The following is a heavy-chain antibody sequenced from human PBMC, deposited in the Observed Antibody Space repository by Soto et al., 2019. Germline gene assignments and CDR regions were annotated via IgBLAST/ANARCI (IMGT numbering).Heavy chain of an antibody. V-gene: IGHV4-59*01. CDR3: ARGPWGYGLDV. Sequence: QVQLQESGPGQVRASETLSLTCTVSGGSMINYYWIWIRQSPGKGLEWIGYFHHIGSTDFNPSLKSRVTMSVDTSKNQLSLNLHSVTTADTAVYYCARGPWGYGLDVWGQGTTVTV. D-gene: IGHD3-16*01. CDR2: FHHIGST. CDR1: GGSMINYY. J-gene: IGHJ6*02.